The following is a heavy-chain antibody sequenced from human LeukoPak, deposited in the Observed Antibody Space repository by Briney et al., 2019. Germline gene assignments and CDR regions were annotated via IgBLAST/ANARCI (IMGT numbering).Heavy chain of an antibody. D-gene: IGHD1-26*01. CDR3: ARKLRLGGNWFDP. CDR1: GGTFTSYA. CDR2: IIPISGTT. J-gene: IGHJ5*02. Sequence: ASVKVSCKTSGGTFTSYAITWVRQAPGQGLEWMGKIIPISGTTNYAQKFQGRVTFTADESTITAYMELSSLRSEDTALYYCARKLRLGGNWFDPWGQGTLVTVSS. V-gene: IGHV1-69*13.